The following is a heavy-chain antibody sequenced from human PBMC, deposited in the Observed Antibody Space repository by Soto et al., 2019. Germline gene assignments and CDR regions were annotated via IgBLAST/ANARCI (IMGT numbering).Heavy chain of an antibody. J-gene: IGHJ2*01. Sequence: SETLSLTCTVSGGSISSSSYYWGWIRQPPGKGLEWIGSIYYSGSTYYNPSLKSRVTISVDTSKNQFSLKLSSVTAADTAVYYCARQPFAMIVVLRSWYFDLWGRGTLVTVSS. D-gene: IGHD3-22*01. CDR1: GGSISSSSYY. V-gene: IGHV4-39*01. CDR2: IYYSGST. CDR3: ARQPFAMIVVLRSWYFDL.